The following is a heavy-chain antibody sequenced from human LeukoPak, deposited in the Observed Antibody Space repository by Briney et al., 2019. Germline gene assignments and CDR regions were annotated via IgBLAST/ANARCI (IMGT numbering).Heavy chain of an antibody. Sequence: ALVKVSCKASGYTFTGYYMHWVRQAPGQGLEWMGWINPNSGGTNYAQKFQGRVTMTRDTSISTAYMELSRLRSDDTAVYYCARDEGSSSWIDYYFDYWGQGTLVTVSS. J-gene: IGHJ4*02. CDR2: INPNSGGT. V-gene: IGHV1-2*02. D-gene: IGHD6-13*01. CDR1: GYTFTGYY. CDR3: ARDEGSSSWIDYYFDY.